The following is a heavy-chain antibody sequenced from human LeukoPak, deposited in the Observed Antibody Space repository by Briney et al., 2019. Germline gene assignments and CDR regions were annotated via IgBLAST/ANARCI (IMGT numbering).Heavy chain of an antibody. CDR3: ARGPSKVYYYGMDV. CDR1: GGSFSGYY. V-gene: IGHV4-34*01. CDR2: INHSGST. Sequence: KPSETLSLTCAVYGGSFSGYYWSWIRQPPGKGLEWIGEINHSGSTNYNPSLKSRVTISVDTSKNQFSLKLSSVTAADTAVYYCARGPSKVYYYGMDVWGQGTTVTVSS. J-gene: IGHJ6*02.